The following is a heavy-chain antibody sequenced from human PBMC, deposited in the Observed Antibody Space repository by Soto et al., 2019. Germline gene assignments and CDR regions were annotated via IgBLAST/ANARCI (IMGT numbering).Heavy chain of an antibody. CDR2: TSASGETT. J-gene: IGHJ5*02. Sequence: GGSLRLSCAASGFIFSNYGMNWVRQAPGKGLEWVSGTSASGETTYYGDSVKGRFTMSRDNSRNTLYLHMNSLRAEDTAVYCAKAPEGSASIWCDPWGQGTLVTVSS. CDR3: AKAPEGSASIWCDP. CDR1: GFIFSNYG. V-gene: IGHV3-23*01. D-gene: IGHD2-15*01.